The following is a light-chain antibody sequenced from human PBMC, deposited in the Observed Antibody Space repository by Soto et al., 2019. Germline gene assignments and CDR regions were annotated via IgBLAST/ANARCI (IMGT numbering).Light chain of an antibody. J-gene: IGKJ1*01. V-gene: IGKV3D-15*01. Sequence: EIVMTQSPATLSVSPGERATLSCRASQSVSSNLAWYQQKPGQAPRPLIYDISTRAAAIPARFSGSGSGTDFTLTISRLEPEDFAVYYCQQYGSPGTFGQGTKVDIK. CDR1: QSVSSN. CDR2: DIS. CDR3: QQYGSPGT.